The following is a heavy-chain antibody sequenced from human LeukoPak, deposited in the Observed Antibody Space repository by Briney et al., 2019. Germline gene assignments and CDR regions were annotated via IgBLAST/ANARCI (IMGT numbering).Heavy chain of an antibody. J-gene: IGHJ4*02. CDR1: GFTFTSYW. CDR2: IKQDGSEK. Sequence: PGGSLRLSCAASGFTFTSYWMSWVRQAPGKGLEWVANIKQDGSEKYYVDSVKGRFIISRDNAKNSLYLQINSLRAEDTAVYYCARTSSTFGGVIVPFDYWGQGTLVTVSS. V-gene: IGHV3-7*01. CDR3: ARTSSTFGGVIVPFDY. D-gene: IGHD3-16*02.